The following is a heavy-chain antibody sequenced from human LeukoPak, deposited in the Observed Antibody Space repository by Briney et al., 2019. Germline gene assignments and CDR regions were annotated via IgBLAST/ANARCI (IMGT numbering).Heavy chain of an antibody. J-gene: IGHJ4*02. D-gene: IGHD5-18*01. CDR2: IIPIFKTA. Sequence: SVKLSCKASGGTLTSYSISWVRQAPGQGLEWMGGIIPIFKTAKYTQNFQGRVTITADESTSTSYMELSSLRSDDTAVYYCARDRGIELWLLEDWGQGTLVTVSS. CDR3: ARDRGIELWLLED. V-gene: IGHV1-69*13. CDR1: GGTLTSYS.